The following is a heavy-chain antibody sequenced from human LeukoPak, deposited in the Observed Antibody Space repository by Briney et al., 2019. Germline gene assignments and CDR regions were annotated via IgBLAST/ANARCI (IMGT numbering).Heavy chain of an antibody. V-gene: IGHV3-53*01. CDR1: GLPIGDFA. CDR2: IYTGGNT. CDR3: ASPSSGQSFDI. D-gene: IGHD6-19*01. Sequence: PGGSLRLSCVASGLPIGDFAMHWVRQAPGKGLEWVSVIYTGGNTYYADSVKGRFTISRDNSKNTLYLQMHSLRAEDTAVYYCASPSSGQSFDIWGQGTMVTVSS. J-gene: IGHJ3*02.